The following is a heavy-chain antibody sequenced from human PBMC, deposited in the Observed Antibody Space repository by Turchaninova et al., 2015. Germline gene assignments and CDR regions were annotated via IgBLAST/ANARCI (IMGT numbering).Heavy chain of an antibody. CDR2: IYHTGYT. CDR3: ARRWSSGSSYRAFDI. V-gene: IGHV4-38-2*01. D-gene: IGHD4-23*01. Sequence: QVQLQESGPGLVKPSETLSLTCAVSGYSISSGYYWAWIRQPPGRGLEWIGSIYHTGYTSYNPSLKSRVIISVDTSMNQFSLKLKSVTATDTAIYYCARRWSSGSSYRAFDIWGQGTMVTVSS. J-gene: IGHJ3*02. CDR1: GYSISSGYY.